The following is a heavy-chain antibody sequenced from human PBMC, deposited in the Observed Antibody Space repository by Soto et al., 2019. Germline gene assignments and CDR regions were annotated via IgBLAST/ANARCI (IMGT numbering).Heavy chain of an antibody. CDR2: ISSSSDYI. CDR3: AREPPITIFGVVTDAFDI. CDR1: GFTFSGYS. V-gene: IGHV3-21*01. Sequence: GGSLRLSCAASGFTFSGYSMNWVRQAPGKGLEWVSSISSSSDYIHYADSVKGRFTISRDNAKNSLYLQMNSLRAEDTAVYYCAREPPITIFGVVTDAFDIWGQGTMVT. J-gene: IGHJ3*02. D-gene: IGHD3-3*01.